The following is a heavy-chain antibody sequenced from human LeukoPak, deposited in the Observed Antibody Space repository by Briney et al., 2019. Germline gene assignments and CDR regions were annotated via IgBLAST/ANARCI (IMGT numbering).Heavy chain of an antibody. V-gene: IGHV1-69-2*01. D-gene: IGHD3-22*01. Sequence: GATVKISCKASGYTFTDYYMHWVRQAPGQGLEWMGRVDPEDGETVYAEKFQGRVTITADTSTDTAYMELSSLRSEDTAVYYCATQRIYDSSGYLPASLYALDIWGQGTMVTVS. J-gene: IGHJ3*02. CDR2: VDPEDGET. CDR1: GYTFTDYY. CDR3: ATQRIYDSSGYLPASLYALDI.